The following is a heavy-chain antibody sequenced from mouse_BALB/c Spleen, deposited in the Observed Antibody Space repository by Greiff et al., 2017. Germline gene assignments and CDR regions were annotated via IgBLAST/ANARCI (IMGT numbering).Heavy chain of an antibody. V-gene: IGHV5-17*02. Sequence: EVKLMESGGGLVQPGGSRKLSCAASGFTFSSFGMHWVRQAPEKGLEWVAYISSGSSTIYYADTVKGRFTISRDNPKNTLFLQMTSLRSEDTAMYYCARWPYYDGYSYAMDYWGQGTSVTVSS. D-gene: IGHD2-3*01. J-gene: IGHJ4*01. CDR3: ARWPYYDGYSYAMDY. CDR2: ISSGSSTI. CDR1: GFTFSSFG.